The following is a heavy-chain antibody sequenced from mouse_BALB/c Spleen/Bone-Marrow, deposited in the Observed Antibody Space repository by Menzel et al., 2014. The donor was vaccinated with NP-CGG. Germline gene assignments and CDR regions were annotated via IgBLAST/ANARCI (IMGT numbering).Heavy chain of an antibody. CDR1: GFTFSSYA. CDR3: ARQGLRQAWFAY. V-gene: IGHV5-9-3*01. CDR2: ISSGGSYT. J-gene: IGHJ3*01. D-gene: IGHD2-2*01. Sequence: EVKLMESGGGLVKPGGSLKLSCAASGFTFSSYAMSWVRQTPEKRLEWVATISSGGSYTYYPDSVKGRFTISRDNAKNTLYLQMSSLRSEDTAMYYCARQGLRQAWFAYWGQVTLVTVSA.